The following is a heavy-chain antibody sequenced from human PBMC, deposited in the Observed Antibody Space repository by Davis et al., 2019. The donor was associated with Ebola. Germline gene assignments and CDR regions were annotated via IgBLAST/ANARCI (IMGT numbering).Heavy chain of an antibody. J-gene: IGHJ4*02. V-gene: IGHV3-15*01. Sequence: GESLKISCAASGFNFRDAWMTWFRQAPRNRLVLFVRIKSKTDGETIDYAAPVKGRFTISRDDSENTVYLQMNSLKTEDTAVYYCTTGFSIDLYFWGQGTLVTVSS. CDR1: GFNFRDAW. D-gene: IGHD3-3*02. CDR2: IKSKTDGETI. CDR3: TTGFSIDLYF.